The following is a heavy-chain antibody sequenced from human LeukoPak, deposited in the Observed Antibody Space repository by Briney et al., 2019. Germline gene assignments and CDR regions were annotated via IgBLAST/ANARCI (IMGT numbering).Heavy chain of an antibody. Sequence: SVKVSCKASGGTFSSYAISWVRQAPGQGLEGMGGIIPIFGTANYAQKFQGRVTITADKSTSTAYMELSSLRSEDTAVYYCTRYSSSWGDAFDIWGQGTMVTVSS. CDR2: IIPIFGTA. D-gene: IGHD6-13*01. J-gene: IGHJ3*02. CDR3: TRYSSSWGDAFDI. CDR1: GGTFSSYA. V-gene: IGHV1-69*06.